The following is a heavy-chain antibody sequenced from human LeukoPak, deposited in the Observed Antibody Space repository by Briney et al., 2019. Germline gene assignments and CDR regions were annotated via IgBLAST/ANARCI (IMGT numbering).Heavy chain of an antibody. CDR3: AGRFRQAPRIAAAGTWFDP. J-gene: IGHJ5*02. CDR2: IYYSGST. D-gene: IGHD6-13*01. Sequence: SETLSLTCTVPGGSISSYYWSWIRQPPGKGLEWIGYIYYSGSTNYNPSLKSRVTISVDTPKNQFSLKLSSVTAADTAVYYCAGRFRQAPRIAAAGTWFDPWGQGTLVTVSS. V-gene: IGHV4-59*08. CDR1: GGSISSYY.